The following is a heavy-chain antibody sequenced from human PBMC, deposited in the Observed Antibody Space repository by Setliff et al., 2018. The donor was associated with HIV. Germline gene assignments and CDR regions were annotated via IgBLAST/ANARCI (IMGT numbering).Heavy chain of an antibody. D-gene: IGHD1-26*01. CDR2: IYYSGST. Sequence: SETLSLTCTVSGDSVSNVGYYWGWIRQSPGKGLEWIGSIYYSGSTSYNPSLKSRVTISVHTSKNQLSLRLTSVTAADTAVYYCVRIWDIVGGPSDYWGLGNMVTVSS. J-gene: IGHJ4*02. CDR1: GDSVSNVGYY. CDR3: VRIWDIVGGPSDY. V-gene: IGHV4-39*01.